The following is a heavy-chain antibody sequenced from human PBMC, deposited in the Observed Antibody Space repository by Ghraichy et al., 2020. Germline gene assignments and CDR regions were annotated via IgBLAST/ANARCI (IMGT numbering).Heavy chain of an antibody. Sequence: SETLSLTCTVSGGSISSYYWSWIRQPPGKGLEWIGYIYTSGSTNYNPSLKSRVTISVDTSKNQFSLKLSSVTAADTAVYYCARLGGYCSSTSCSEFDPWGQGTLVTVSS. D-gene: IGHD2-2*01. V-gene: IGHV4-4*09. CDR2: IYTSGST. J-gene: IGHJ5*02. CDR3: ARLGGYCSSTSCSEFDP. CDR1: GGSISSYY.